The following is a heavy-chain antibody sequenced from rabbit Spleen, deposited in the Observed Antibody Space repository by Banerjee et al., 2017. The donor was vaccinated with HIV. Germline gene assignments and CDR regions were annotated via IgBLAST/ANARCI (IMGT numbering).Heavy chain of an antibody. D-gene: IGHD4-2*01. CDR3: ARNAGISGDGWILNL. J-gene: IGHJ4*01. CDR1: GFSFNSGYD. V-gene: IGHV1S43*01. CDR2: VYAGSSGST. Sequence: QEQLEESGGGLVKPGASLTLTCKASGFSFNSGYDMCWVRQAPGKGLEWIACVYAGSSGSTYSATWAKGRFTISRSTSLNTVDLRMTSLTAADTATYFCARNAGISGDGWILNLWGPGTLVTVS.